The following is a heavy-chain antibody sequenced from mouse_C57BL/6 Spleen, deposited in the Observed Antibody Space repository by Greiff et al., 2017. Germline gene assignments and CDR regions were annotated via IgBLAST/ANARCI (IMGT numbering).Heavy chain of an antibody. CDR3: ARTPFAY. Sequence: EVQLQQSGPELVKPGASVKISCKASGYTFTDYYMNWVKQSHGKSLEWIGDINPNNGGTSYNQKFKGKATLTVDKSSSTAYMELRSLTSEDSAVYYCARTPFAYWGQGTLGTVSA. V-gene: IGHV1-26*01. J-gene: IGHJ3*01. CDR1: GYTFTDYY. CDR2: INPNNGGT.